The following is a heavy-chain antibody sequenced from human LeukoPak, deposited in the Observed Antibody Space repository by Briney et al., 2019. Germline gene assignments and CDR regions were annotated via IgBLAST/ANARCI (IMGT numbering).Heavy chain of an antibody. Sequence: PGGSLRLSCAASGFTFSSYSMNWVRQAPGKGLEWVSSISSSSSYIYYADSVKGRFTISRDNAKNSLYLQVNSLRAEDTAVYYCAVPSTYASSGYYRLYYFDYWGQGSLVTVSS. CDR1: GFTFSSYS. CDR2: ISSSSSYI. V-gene: IGHV3-21*01. CDR3: AVPSTYASSGYYRLYYFDY. D-gene: IGHD3-22*01. J-gene: IGHJ4*02.